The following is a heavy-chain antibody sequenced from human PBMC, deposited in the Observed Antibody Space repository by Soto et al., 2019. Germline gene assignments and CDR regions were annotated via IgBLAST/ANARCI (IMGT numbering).Heavy chain of an antibody. J-gene: IGHJ4*02. D-gene: IGHD4-4*01. CDR1: GFSLSTDGAG. CDR3: ARRPRYSNYVDY. CDR2: IYWNDDK. Sequence: SAPTLVNPTQTLTLTCTFSGFSLSTDGAGVGWIRQPPGKALEWLALIYWNDDKRYSPFLKSRLTIAKDTSKNQVVLTMTNVDPADTATYYCARRPRYSNYVDYWGQGTLVTVSS. V-gene: IGHV2-5*01.